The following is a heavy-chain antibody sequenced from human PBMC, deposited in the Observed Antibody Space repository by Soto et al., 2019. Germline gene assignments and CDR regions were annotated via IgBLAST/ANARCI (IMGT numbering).Heavy chain of an antibody. CDR2: TYYRTKWYN. CDR1: GDSVSSNSAA. Sequence: PSQTLSLTCTISGDSVSSNSAAWNWIRQSPSRGLEWLGRTYYRTKWYNDYAVSVKSRININPDTSKNQFSLQLNSVTPEDTAVYYCARESIAARHAWFDPWGQGTLVTVSS. D-gene: IGHD6-6*01. V-gene: IGHV6-1*01. J-gene: IGHJ5*02. CDR3: ARESIAARHAWFDP.